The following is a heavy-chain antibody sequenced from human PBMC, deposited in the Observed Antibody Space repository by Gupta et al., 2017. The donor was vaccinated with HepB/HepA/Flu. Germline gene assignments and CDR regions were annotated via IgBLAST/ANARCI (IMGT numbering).Heavy chain of an antibody. CDR2: ISGSGNST. Sequence: EVQLLESGGDLAQPGGSLRLSCAASGFTFSSYAMSWVRQAPGKGLEWVSTISGSGNSTYYADSVKGRFTISRDNSKNTLYVQMNSLRAEDTALYYCARDTNSGYWGQGTLVTVSS. CDR3: ARDTNSGY. J-gene: IGHJ4*02. V-gene: IGHV3-23*01. D-gene: IGHD2-8*01. CDR1: GFTFSSYA.